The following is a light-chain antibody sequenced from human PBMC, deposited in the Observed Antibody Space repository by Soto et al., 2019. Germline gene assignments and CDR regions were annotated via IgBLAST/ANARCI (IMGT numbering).Light chain of an antibody. CDR2: AAS. Sequence: EIVLTQSPGTLSFSPGERATLSCRASQIFSSSYLAWYQQKPGQAPRLLIYAASSRATGVPDRFSGSGSGTDFTLTISRLEPEDFAVYFCQQYGTSLFTFGGGTKVDI. J-gene: IGKJ4*01. V-gene: IGKV3-20*01. CDR1: QIFSSSY. CDR3: QQYGTSLFT.